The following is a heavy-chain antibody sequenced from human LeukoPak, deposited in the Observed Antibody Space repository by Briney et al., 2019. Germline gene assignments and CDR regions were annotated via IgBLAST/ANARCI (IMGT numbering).Heavy chain of an antibody. D-gene: IGHD6-13*01. V-gene: IGHV3-53*01. CDR3: ARAKVGAAGFFDY. CDR1: GFTVSSNY. CDR2: IYSDGTA. J-gene: IGHJ4*02. Sequence: GGSLRLSCAASGFTVSSNYMSWVRQAPGKGLEWVSIIYSDGTAYYADSVKGRFTISRDNSKNTLYLQMHSLRAEDTAVYYCARAKVGAAGFFDYWGQGTLDTVSS.